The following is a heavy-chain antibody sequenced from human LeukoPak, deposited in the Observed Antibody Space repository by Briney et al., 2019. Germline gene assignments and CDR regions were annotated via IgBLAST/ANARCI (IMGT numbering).Heavy chain of an antibody. J-gene: IGHJ4*02. V-gene: IGHV3-30*18. CDR3: AKDPLKRFGDPEGYFDY. CDR1: GFTFSSYS. D-gene: IGHD3-10*01. CDR2: ISYDGSNK. Sequence: PGGSLRLSCAASGFTFSSYSMNWVRQAPGKGLEWVAVISYDGSNKYYADSVKGRFTISRDNSKNTLYLQMNSLRAEDTAVYYCAKDPLKRFGDPEGYFDYWGQGTLVTVSS.